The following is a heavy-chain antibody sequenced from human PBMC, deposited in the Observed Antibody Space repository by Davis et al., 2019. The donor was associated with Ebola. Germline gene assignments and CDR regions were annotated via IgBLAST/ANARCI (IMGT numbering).Heavy chain of an antibody. D-gene: IGHD6-6*01. CDR3: AGGWEAARPRSYFDY. CDR2: IKQDGSEK. V-gene: IGHV3-7*01. CDR1: GFTFSSYW. J-gene: IGHJ4*02. Sequence: GGSLRLSCAASGFTFSSYWMSWVRQAPGKGLEWVANIKQDGSEKYYVDSVKGRFTISRDNAKNSLYLQMNSLRAEDTAVYYCAGGWEAARPRSYFDYWGQGTLVTVSS.